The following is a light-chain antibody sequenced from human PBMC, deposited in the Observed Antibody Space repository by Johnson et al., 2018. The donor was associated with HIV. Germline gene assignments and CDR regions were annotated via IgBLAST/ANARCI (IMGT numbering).Light chain of an antibody. V-gene: IGLV1-51*02. CDR2: ENN. Sequence: QSVLTQPPSVSAAPGQKVTISCSGSSSNIGNNYVSWYQQLPGTAPKLLIYENNKRPSGIPDRFSGSQSGTSATLGITGLQTGDEADYYCGTWVSSLSVYVFGTGTNVTVL. J-gene: IGLJ1*01. CDR3: GTWVSSLSVYV. CDR1: SSNIGNNY.